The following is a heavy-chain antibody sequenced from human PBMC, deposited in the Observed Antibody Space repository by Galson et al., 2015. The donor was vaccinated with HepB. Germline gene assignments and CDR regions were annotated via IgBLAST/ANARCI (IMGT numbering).Heavy chain of an antibody. D-gene: IGHD1-7*01. Sequence: ETLSLTCTVSGGSISSYYWSWIRQPPGKGLEWIGYIYYSGSTNYNPSLKSRVTISVDTSKNQFSLKLSSVTAADTAVYYCATVNYSLDAFDIWGQGTMVTVSS. CDR2: IYYSGST. J-gene: IGHJ3*02. V-gene: IGHV4-59*01. CDR3: ATVNYSLDAFDI. CDR1: GGSISSYY.